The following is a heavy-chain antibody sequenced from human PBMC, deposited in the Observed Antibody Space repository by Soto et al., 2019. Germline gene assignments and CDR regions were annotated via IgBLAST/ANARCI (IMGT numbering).Heavy chain of an antibody. Sequence: WETLSLTGTVSGGSISSYYWNWIRQPPGKGLEWIGYIYYTGSTKYNPSLKSRVTISVDTSNDQFSLRLSSVTAADTAVYFCARDKYSGGEFDYWGQGTLVTVSS. V-gene: IGHV4-59*01. CDR3: ARDKYSGGEFDY. CDR2: IYYTGST. D-gene: IGHD6-19*01. J-gene: IGHJ4*02. CDR1: GGSISSYY.